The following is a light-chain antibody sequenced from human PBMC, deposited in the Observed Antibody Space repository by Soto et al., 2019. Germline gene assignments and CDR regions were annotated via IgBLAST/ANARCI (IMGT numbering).Light chain of an antibody. Sequence: EIVMTQSPATLSVSPGERATLSCRASQSVRSNLAWYQQKPGQAPRLLIYDASTRATGIPARFSGSASGPEFTLTISSLQSEDFAVYYCQQYNDWPPYTFGQGTKLEIK. CDR1: QSVRSN. J-gene: IGKJ2*01. CDR3: QQYNDWPPYT. V-gene: IGKV3-15*01. CDR2: DAS.